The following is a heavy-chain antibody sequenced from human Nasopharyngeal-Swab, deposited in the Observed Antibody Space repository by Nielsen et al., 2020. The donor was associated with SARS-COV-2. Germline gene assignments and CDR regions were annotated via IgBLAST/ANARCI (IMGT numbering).Heavy chain of an antibody. CDR2: IYYSGST. V-gene: IGHV4-59*01. J-gene: IGHJ4*02. Sequence: SEILSLTCTVSGGSISSYYWSWIRQPPGKGLEWIGYIYYSGSTNYNPSLKSRVTISVDTSKNQFSLKLSSVTAADTAVYYCARDVYDSSGYYYQDYWGQGTLVTVSS. CDR3: ARDVYDSSGYYYQDY. D-gene: IGHD3-22*01. CDR1: GGSISSYY.